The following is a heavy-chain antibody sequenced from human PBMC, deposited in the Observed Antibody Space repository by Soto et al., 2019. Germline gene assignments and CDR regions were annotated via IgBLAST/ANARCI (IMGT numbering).Heavy chain of an antibody. CDR2: MSPNNGNT. Sequence: QVQLVQSVVELKKPGASVRVSCKASGYTFTNYGISWVRQAPGQGLEWVGWMSPNNGNTHYAPKLQGRVTMTRDTHTNTAYLDLRRLRSDATAVYYCAIVQSSGYDYWGQGTLVTVSS. D-gene: IGHD5-12*01. CDR3: AIVQSSGYDY. J-gene: IGHJ4*02. CDR1: GYTFTNYG. V-gene: IGHV1-18*04.